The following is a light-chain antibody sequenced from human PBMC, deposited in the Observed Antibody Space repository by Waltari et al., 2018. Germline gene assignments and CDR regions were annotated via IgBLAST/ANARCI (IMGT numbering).Light chain of an antibody. CDR3: QQGTIWPPGIT. J-gene: IGKJ3*01. CDR1: HSVSTS. V-gene: IGKV3-11*01. CDR2: DAS. Sequence: EIVLTQSPATLSLSPGERATLSCRASHSVSTSLAWYQQQPGQSPRLLIYDASSRAPGIPARFSGSGSGTDFTLTISTLEPEDFAVYYCQQGTIWPPGITFGPGTRVDIK.